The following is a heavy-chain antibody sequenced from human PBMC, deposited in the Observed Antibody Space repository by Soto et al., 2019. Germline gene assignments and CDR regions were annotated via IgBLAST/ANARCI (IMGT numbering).Heavy chain of an antibody. CDR2: TSHCGST. CDR1: CSTITSGRSS. J-gene: IGHJ3*01. CDR3: ARIRGWSPVFNV. Sequence: TLSLTWSVSCSTITSGRSSWNWIRQSPGKGLEWIPYTSHCGSTYYNPSLKSRVTISGNLSKNQFFLKLNSVTAADTAVYYCARIRGWSPVFNVWGQGRTVTV. D-gene: IGHD6-19*01. V-gene: IGHV4-30-2*06.